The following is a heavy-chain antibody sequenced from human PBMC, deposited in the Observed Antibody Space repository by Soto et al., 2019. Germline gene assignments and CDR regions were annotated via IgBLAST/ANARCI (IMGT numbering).Heavy chain of an antibody. V-gene: IGHV4-34*02. J-gene: IGHJ4*02. CDR1: GGSLRGSY. CDR2: VTHSGST. Sequence: QVHLQQWGAGLLKPSETLSLTCGVYGGSLRGSYWSWMRQPPGKALEWLGKVTHSGSTTFNPSLKSRASVTVDTSDNQFSLKLTSVTAADTAVYYCARGHIPVYGPVPDYFDSWGQGTLVTVSS. CDR3: ARGHIPVYGPVPDYFDS. D-gene: IGHD2-21*01.